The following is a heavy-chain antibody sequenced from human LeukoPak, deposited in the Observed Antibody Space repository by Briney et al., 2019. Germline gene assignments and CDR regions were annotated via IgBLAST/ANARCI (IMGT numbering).Heavy chain of an antibody. V-gene: IGHV1-2*02. CDR2: INPNSGGT. Sequence: ASVKVSCKASGYTFTGYYTHWVRQAPGQGLEWMGWINPNSGGTNYAQKFQGRVTMTRDTSISTAYMELSRLRSDDTAVYYCARDDATMVVTPGWFDPWGQGTLVTVSS. J-gene: IGHJ5*02. CDR1: GYTFTGYY. CDR3: ARDDATMVVTPGWFDP. D-gene: IGHD4-23*01.